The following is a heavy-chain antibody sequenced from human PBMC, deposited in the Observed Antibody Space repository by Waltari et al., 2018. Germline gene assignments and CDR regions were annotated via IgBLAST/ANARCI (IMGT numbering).Heavy chain of an antibody. CDR1: GFTLSSYE. Sequence: EVQLVESGGGLAQPGGSLRVSWGASGFTLSSYEMNWVRQAPGKGLEWVSYISSSGSSTIYADSARGRFTISRDNAKNPLYLQMNSLRAEDTAVYFCARESGSSWSPLDYWGQGTLVTVSS. J-gene: IGHJ4*02. CDR3: ARESGSSWSPLDY. CDR2: ISSSGSST. D-gene: IGHD6-13*01. V-gene: IGHV3-48*03.